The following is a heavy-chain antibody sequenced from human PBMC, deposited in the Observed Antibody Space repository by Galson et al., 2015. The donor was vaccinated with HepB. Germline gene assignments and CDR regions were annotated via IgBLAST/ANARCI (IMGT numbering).Heavy chain of an antibody. CDR1: GGTFSSYA. Sequence: SVTVSCKASGGTFSSYAISWVRQAPGQGLEWMGGIIPIFGTANYAQKFQGRVTITADESTSTAYMELSSLRSEDTAAYYCARAGPARPFFPGSTLKHYYYYGMDVWGQGTTVTVSS. CDR3: ARAGPARPFFPGSTLKHYYYYGMDV. V-gene: IGHV1-69*13. CDR2: IIPIFGTA. D-gene: IGHD6-6*01. J-gene: IGHJ6*02.